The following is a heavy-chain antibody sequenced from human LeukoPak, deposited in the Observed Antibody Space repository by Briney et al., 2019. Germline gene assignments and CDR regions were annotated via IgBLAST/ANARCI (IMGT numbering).Heavy chain of an antibody. D-gene: IGHD2-15*01. CDR3: ARVSYCSGGSCYLALDY. Sequence: SETLSLTCTVSGVSISSSNSYWGWIRQPPGKGLEWIGSIYYSGNTYYNASLESQVSISIDTSKNQFSLKLSSVTAADTAVYYCARVSYCSGGSCYLALDYWGQGTLVTVSS. CDR1: GVSISSSNSY. CDR2: IYYSGNT. V-gene: IGHV4-39*07. J-gene: IGHJ4*02.